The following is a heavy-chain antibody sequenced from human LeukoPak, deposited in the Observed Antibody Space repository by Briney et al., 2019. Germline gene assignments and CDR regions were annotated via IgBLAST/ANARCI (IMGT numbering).Heavy chain of an antibody. D-gene: IGHD3-22*01. Sequence: PGGSLRLSCAASGFTVSSNYMSWVRQAPGKGLEWVAVIWYDGSERYHADSVKGRFTISRDNSNNTLFLQMNSLRVEDTAVYYCARVGQFDNSGSLPFDYWGQGTLVTVSS. V-gene: IGHV3-33*08. CDR1: GFTVSSNY. CDR3: ARVGQFDNSGSLPFDY. CDR2: IWYDGSER. J-gene: IGHJ4*02.